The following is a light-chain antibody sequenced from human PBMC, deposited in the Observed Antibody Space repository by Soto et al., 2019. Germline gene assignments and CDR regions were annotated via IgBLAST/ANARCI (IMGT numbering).Light chain of an antibody. Sequence: ELVLTQSPVTLSLSPVAIAKLSRSSSQSVRSNFLAWYQQKPGQAPRLLIYGASNRATGIPDRFSGSGSGTDFTLTITRLEPEDFAVYYCQQRSIWPPLNFGGGTKVDIK. CDR2: GAS. J-gene: IGKJ4*01. V-gene: IGKV3D-20*02. CDR1: QSVRSNF. CDR3: QQRSIWPPLN.